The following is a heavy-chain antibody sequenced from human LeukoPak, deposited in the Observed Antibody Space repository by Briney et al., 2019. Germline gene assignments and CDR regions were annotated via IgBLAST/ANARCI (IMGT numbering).Heavy chain of an antibody. CDR1: GFTFSTYW. CDR3: ARGVYDSSGYYYA. J-gene: IGHJ5*02. V-gene: IGHV3-7*01. Sequence: GGSLRLSCAASGFTFSTYWMTWVRQAPGKGLEWVANIKQDGSDKYYVDSVKGRFTISRDNAKSSLYLQMNSLRDEDTAVYYCARGVYDSSGYYYAWGQGTLVTVSS. D-gene: IGHD3-22*01. CDR2: IKQDGSDK.